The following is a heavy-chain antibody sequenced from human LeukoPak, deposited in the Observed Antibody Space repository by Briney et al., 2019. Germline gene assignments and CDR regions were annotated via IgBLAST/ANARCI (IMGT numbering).Heavy chain of an antibody. D-gene: IGHD5-12*01. J-gene: IGHJ6*02. CDR3: ARSGYYYYYGMDV. V-gene: IGHV1-2*02. Sequence: ASVKVSCKASGYTFTGYYMHWVRQAPGQGLEWMGWINPNSGGTNYAQKFQGRVTMTRDTSISTAYMELGRLRSDDTAVYYCARSGYYYYYGMDVWGQGTTVTVSS. CDR1: GYTFTGYY. CDR2: INPNSGGT.